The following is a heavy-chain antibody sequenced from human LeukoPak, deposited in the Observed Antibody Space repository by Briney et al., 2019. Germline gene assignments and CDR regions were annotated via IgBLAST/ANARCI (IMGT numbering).Heavy chain of an antibody. CDR3: AGTDYYDSQGDY. D-gene: IGHD3-22*01. J-gene: IGHJ4*02. CDR2: INPNSGGT. CDR1: GYTFTGYY. Sequence: GASVKVSCKASGYTFTGYYMHWVRQAPGQGLEWMGWINPNSGGTNYAQKFQGRVTMTRDTSISTAYMELSRLRSDVTAVYYCAGTDYYDSQGDYWGQGTLVTVSS. V-gene: IGHV1-2*02.